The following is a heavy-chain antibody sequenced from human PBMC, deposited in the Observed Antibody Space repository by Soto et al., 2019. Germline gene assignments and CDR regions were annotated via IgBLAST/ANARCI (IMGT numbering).Heavy chain of an antibody. CDR3: ARALGYTYGHLPIDY. D-gene: IGHD5-18*01. V-gene: IGHV4-34*01. Sequence: QVQLQQWGAGLLKPSETLSLTCAVYGGSFSGYYWSWIRQPPGKGLEWIGEINHSGSTNYNPSLKSRVTIXXDXSXXQFSLRLNSVTAADTAVYYCARALGYTYGHLPIDYWGQGILVTVSS. CDR2: INHSGST. J-gene: IGHJ4*02. CDR1: GGSFSGYY.